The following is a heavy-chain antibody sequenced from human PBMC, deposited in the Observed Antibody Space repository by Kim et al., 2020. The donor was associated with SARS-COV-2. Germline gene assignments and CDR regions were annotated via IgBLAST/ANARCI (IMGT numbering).Heavy chain of an antibody. Sequence: SYDNYSPSYQGHVPCSADKSNNTAYLQWSSLKASDTAMYYCAREFTAFDIWGQGTMVTVSS. CDR2: SYD. V-gene: IGHV5-10-1*01. J-gene: IGHJ3*02. CDR3: AREFTAFDI. D-gene: IGHD3-10*01.